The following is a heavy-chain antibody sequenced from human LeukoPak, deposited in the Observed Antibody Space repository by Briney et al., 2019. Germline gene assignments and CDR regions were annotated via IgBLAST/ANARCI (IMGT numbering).Heavy chain of an antibody. V-gene: IGHV4-34*01. CDR3: ARDEWELHAFDI. Sequence: SETLSLTCAVYGGSFSGYYWSWIRQPPGKGLEWIGEINYSGSTNYNPSLKSRVTISVDTSKNQFSLKLSSVTAADTAVYYCARDEWELHAFDIWGQGTMVTVSS. CDR1: GGSFSGYY. J-gene: IGHJ3*02. CDR2: INYSGST. D-gene: IGHD1-26*01.